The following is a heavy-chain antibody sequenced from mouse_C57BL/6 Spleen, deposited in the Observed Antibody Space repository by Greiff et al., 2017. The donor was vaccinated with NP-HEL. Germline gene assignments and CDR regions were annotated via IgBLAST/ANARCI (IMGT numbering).Heavy chain of an antibody. V-gene: IGHV2-6*01. CDR3: ASASNYSYYAMDY. J-gene: IGHJ4*01. CDR2: IWGVGST. CDR1: GFSLTSYG. Sequence: VQVVESGPGLVAPSQSLSITCTVSGFSLTSYGVDWVRQSPGKGLEWLGVIWGVGSTNYNSALKSRLSISKDNSKSQVFLKMNSLQTDDTAMYYCASASNYSYYAMDYWGQGTSVTVSS. D-gene: IGHD2-1*01.